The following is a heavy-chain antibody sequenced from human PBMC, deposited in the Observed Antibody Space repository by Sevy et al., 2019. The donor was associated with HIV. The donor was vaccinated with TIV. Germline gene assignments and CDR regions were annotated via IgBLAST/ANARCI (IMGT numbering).Heavy chain of an antibody. V-gene: IGHV3-64D*06. D-gene: IGHD6-19*01. J-gene: IGHJ6*02. CDR2: ISGNGGGT. CDR3: VKDLEAGTKGYYDGLDV. CDR1: GFTFSNYA. Sequence: GGSLRLSCAAAGFTFSNYAMHWVRQAPGKGLEYVSVISGNGGGTYYADSVKGRFTIARDNSKNTLNLQMSSMRAEDTAVYYFVKDLEAGTKGYYDGLDVWGQGHTVTVSS.